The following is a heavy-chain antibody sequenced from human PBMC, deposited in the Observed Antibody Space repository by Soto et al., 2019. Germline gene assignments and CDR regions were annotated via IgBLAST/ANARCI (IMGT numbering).Heavy chain of an antibody. CDR2: IYHSGST. J-gene: IGHJ6*02. Sequence: SETLSLTCTVSGGSISSGGYYWSWIRQQPEKGQEWIGEIYHSGSTYYNPSLKSRVTISVDKSKNHFSLKLSSVTAADTAVYYCARVRFLEWLPHYYYGMDVWGQGTTVTVSS. V-gene: IGHV4-30-2*01. CDR1: GGSISSGGYY. CDR3: ARVRFLEWLPHYYYGMDV. D-gene: IGHD3-3*01.